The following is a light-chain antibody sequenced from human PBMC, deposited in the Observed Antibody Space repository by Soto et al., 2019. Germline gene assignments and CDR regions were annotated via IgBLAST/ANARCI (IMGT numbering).Light chain of an antibody. CDR2: GAS. Sequence: EIVMTQSPATLSVSPGERATLACRASQSVSSNSAWYQQRPGQAPRLLMYGASTRAAGIPARFSGSGSGTDFPLTISLLQSDDVAVYCCQHYNDASYTFGQGTKLEIK. V-gene: IGKV3-15*01. CDR3: QHYNDASYT. J-gene: IGKJ2*01. CDR1: QSVSSN.